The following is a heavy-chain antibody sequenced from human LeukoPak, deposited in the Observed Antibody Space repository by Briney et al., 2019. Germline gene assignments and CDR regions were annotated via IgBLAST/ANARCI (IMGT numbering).Heavy chain of an antibody. CDR2: INPNSGGT. CDR3: ARSGIVVVPAAPQDY. J-gene: IGHJ4*02. V-gene: IGHV1-2*02. Sequence: ASVKVSCKASGYTFTGYYMHWVRQAPGQGLEWMGWINPNSGGTNYAQKFQGGVTMTRDTSISTAYMELSRLRSDDTALYYCARSGIVVVPAAPQDYWGQGTLVTVSS. D-gene: IGHD2-2*01. CDR1: GYTFTGYY.